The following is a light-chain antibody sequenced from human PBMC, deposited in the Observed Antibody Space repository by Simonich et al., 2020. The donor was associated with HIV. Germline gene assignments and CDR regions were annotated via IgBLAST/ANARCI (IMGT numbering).Light chain of an antibody. CDR3: SSYAGSNNWV. Sequence: QSALTQPPSASGSPGQSVTFSCTGTSSDVGGYNYVSWYQHHPGKAPKLLIYEVNNRPSGVPERFSGSKSGNTASLTVTGLQAEDEADYYCSSYAGSNNWVFGGGTKLTVL. V-gene: IGLV2-8*01. J-gene: IGLJ3*02. CDR1: SSDVGGYNY. CDR2: EVN.